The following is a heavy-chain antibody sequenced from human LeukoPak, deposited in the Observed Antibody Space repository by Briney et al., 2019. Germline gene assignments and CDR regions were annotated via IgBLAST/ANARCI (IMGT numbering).Heavy chain of an antibody. CDR2: IYHSGST. CDR3: ARDRKEGYGSGPSAY. Sequence: PSETLSLTCAVSGGSISSGGYSWSWIRQPPGKGLEWIGYIYHSGSTYYNPSLKSRVTISVDRSKNQFSLKLSSVTAADTAVYYCARDRKEGYGSGPSAYWGQGTLVTVSS. J-gene: IGHJ4*02. CDR1: GGSISSGGYS. V-gene: IGHV4-30-2*01. D-gene: IGHD3-10*01.